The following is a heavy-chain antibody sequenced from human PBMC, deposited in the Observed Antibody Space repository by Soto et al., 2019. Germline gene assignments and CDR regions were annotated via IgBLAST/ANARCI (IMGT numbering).Heavy chain of an antibody. CDR3: ARAPYSSSWYNWFDP. CDR1: GFTFSSYS. V-gene: IGHV3-48*01. J-gene: IGHJ5*02. Sequence: EVQLVESGGGLVQPGGSLRLSCAASGFTFSSYSMNWVRQAPGKGLEWVSYISSSSSTIYYADSVKGRFTISRDNAKNSLYLQMNSLRAEDTAVYYCARAPYSSSWYNWFDPCGQGTLVNVSS. CDR2: ISSSSSTI. D-gene: IGHD6-13*01.